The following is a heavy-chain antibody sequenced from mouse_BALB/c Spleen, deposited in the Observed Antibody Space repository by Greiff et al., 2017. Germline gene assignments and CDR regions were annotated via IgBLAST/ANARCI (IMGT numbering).Heavy chain of an antibody. D-gene: IGHD2-4*01. J-gene: IGHJ2*01. CDR2: ISSGGSYT. V-gene: IGHV5-9-3*01. Sequence: EVKLVESGGGLVKPGGSLKLSCAASGFTFSSYAMSWVRQTPEKRLEWVATISSGGSYTYYPDSVKGRFTISRDNAKNTLYLQMSSLRSEDTAMYYCARVSTMITTGVFDYWGQGTTLTVSS. CDR3: ARVSTMITTGVFDY. CDR1: GFTFSSYA.